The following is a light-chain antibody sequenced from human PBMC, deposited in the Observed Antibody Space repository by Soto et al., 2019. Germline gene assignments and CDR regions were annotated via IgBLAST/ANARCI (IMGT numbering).Light chain of an antibody. CDR2: GAS. V-gene: IGKV3-20*01. Sequence: EIVLTQSPGTLSFSPWERSTLSFMASQIISSTYLSWYQQKRGQAPRLLIYGASSRATGIPDRFSGSGSGTDFTLTISRLEPEDFALYYCQQYGGSLTFGGGTKVDIK. CDR1: QIISSTY. CDR3: QQYGGSLT. J-gene: IGKJ4*01.